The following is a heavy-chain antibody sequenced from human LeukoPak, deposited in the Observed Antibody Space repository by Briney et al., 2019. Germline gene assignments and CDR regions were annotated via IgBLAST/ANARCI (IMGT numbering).Heavy chain of an antibody. J-gene: IGHJ4*02. CDR1: GFSFSGYW. CDR3: ARDRTERYSSGWYLDY. CDR2: IKQDGSDI. D-gene: IGHD6-19*01. Sequence: GGSLRLSCAASGFSFSGYWMDWVRQAPGKGLEWVANIKQDGSDIYYVDSVKGRFTISRDNAKTSLYLQMNSLRAEDTAVYYCARDRTERYSSGWYLDYWGQGTLVTVSS. V-gene: IGHV3-7*01.